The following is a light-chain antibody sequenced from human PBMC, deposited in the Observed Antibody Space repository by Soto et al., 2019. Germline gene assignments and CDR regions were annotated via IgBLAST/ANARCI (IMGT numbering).Light chain of an antibody. V-gene: IGKV1-5*03. CDR3: QQSGDTPPWT. Sequence: DIQMSQSPSTLSGSVGDRVTITCRASQTISSWLAWYQQKPGKAPKLLIYKASTLKSGVPPRFSGSGSGTEFTLTITSLQPEDFATYYCQQSGDTPPWTVGQGTKVDIK. J-gene: IGKJ1*01. CDR2: KAS. CDR1: QTISSW.